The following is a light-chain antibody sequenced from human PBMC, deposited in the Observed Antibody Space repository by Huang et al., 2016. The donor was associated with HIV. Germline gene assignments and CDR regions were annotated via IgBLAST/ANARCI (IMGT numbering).Light chain of an antibody. CDR3: MQGLQTPPT. J-gene: IGKJ2*01. Sequence: DILLTQSPLSLPVAPGQPASISCKSSQNLLHAIGQNRLDWYLQKPGRPPQLLIYLGSNRASGVPDRFTGSGSGSDFTLEISRVEADDVGIYYCMQGLQTPPTFGQGTKLEI. CDR2: LGS. CDR1: QNLLHAIGQNR. V-gene: IGKV2-28*01.